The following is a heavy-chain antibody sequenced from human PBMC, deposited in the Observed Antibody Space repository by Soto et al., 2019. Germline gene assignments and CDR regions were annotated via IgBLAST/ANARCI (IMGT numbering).Heavy chain of an antibody. J-gene: IGHJ6*02. CDR1: GGSISSYY. V-gene: IGHV4-59*01. Sequence: PSETLSLTCTVSGGSISSYYWSWIRQPPGKGLEWIGYIYYSGSTNYSPSLKSRVTISVDTSKNQFSLKLSSVTAADTAVYYCARAGSTVGPGQWLGYYYYYGMDVWGQGTTVTVSS. D-gene: IGHD6-19*01. CDR2: IYYSGST. CDR3: ARAGSTVGPGQWLGYYYYYGMDV.